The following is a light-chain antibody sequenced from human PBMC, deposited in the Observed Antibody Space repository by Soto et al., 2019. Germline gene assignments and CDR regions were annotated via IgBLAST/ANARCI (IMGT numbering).Light chain of an antibody. CDR1: QSVSSSY. J-gene: IGKJ1*01. CDR2: GAS. V-gene: IGKV3-20*01. CDR3: QPYCSSAWT. Sequence: EIVLTQSPGTLSLSPGERATLSCRASQSVSSSYLAWYQQKPGQAPRLLIYGASSRATGIPDRFSGSGSGTDFPLTISRLEPEDFAVDYLQPYCSSAWTFDQGNKVEIK.